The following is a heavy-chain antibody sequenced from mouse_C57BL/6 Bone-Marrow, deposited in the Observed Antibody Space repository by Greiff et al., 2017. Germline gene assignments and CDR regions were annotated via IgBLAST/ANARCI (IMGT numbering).Heavy chain of an antibody. V-gene: IGHV14-4*01. Sequence: VQLHQSGAELVRPGASVKLSCTASGFNIKDDYMHWVKQRPEQGLEWIGWIDPENGDTEYASKFQGKATITADTSSNTAYLQLSSLTSEDTAVYYCTNSNYVFDYWGQGTTLTVSS. J-gene: IGHJ2*01. CDR3: TNSNYVFDY. CDR2: IDPENGDT. D-gene: IGHD2-5*01. CDR1: GFNIKDDY.